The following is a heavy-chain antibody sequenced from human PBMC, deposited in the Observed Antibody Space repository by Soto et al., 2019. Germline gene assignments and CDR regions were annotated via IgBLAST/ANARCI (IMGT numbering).Heavy chain of an antibody. D-gene: IGHD1-1*01. CDR1: GFTFSSYG. Sequence: QLGGSLRLSCAASGFTFSSYGMHWVRQAPGKGLEWVAVIWYDGSNKYYADSVKGRFTISRDNSKNTLYLQMNSLRAEDTAVYYCARGRGNWNYFDYWGQGTLVTVSS. J-gene: IGHJ4*02. CDR2: IWYDGSNK. CDR3: ARGRGNWNYFDY. V-gene: IGHV3-33*08.